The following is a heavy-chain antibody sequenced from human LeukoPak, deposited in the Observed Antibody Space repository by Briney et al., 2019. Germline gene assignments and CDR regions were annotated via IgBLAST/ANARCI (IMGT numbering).Heavy chain of an antibody. Sequence: ASVKVSCKASGYTFTGFYMHWVRQAPGQGLEWMGWINPNSGGTNYARKFQGRVTMTRDTSISTAYLDLSRLTSDDTAVYYCAKGRSSGYDLAPLEDWGQGTLVTVSS. CDR1: GYTFTGFY. D-gene: IGHD5-12*01. CDR3: AKGRSSGYDLAPLED. CDR2: INPNSGGT. J-gene: IGHJ4*02. V-gene: IGHV1-2*02.